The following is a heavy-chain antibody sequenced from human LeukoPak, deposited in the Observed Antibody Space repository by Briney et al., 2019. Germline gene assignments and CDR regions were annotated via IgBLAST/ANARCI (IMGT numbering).Heavy chain of an antibody. J-gene: IGHJ4*02. CDR3: ARDGDSGWLDY. CDR2: IYYSGST. V-gene: IGHV4-59*01. CDR1: GGSISSYY. Sequence: SETLSLTCTVSGGSISSYYWSWIRQPPGKGLEWIGYIYYSGSTNYNPSLKSRVTISVDTSKNQFSLKLPSVTAADTAVYYCARDGDSGWLDYWGQGTLVTVYS. D-gene: IGHD6-19*01.